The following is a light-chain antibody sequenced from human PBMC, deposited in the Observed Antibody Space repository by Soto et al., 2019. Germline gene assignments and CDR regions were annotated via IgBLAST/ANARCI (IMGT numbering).Light chain of an antibody. CDR3: QQYGDWPAT. Sequence: EVVMTQSPATLPVSPGESATLSCWASQSVNINLAWYYQKPGQAPRLLISEASTRATGIPARFSGGGSGTKFTLTTSSLQSEDFAVYYCQQYGDWPATFGQGTKVDIK. CDR2: EAS. CDR1: QSVNIN. J-gene: IGKJ1*01. V-gene: IGKV3-15*01.